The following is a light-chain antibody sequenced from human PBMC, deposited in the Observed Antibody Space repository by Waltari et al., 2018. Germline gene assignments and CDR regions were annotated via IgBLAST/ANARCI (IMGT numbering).Light chain of an antibody. CDR2: VNSDGSH. CDR1: SGHSSYA. V-gene: IGLV4-69*01. Sequence: QVVLTQSPSASASLGASVKLTCTPSSGHSSYAIAGHPQQPEKGPRYLMKVNSDGSHSRGDGIPDRFSGSSSGAERYLTISRLQSEDEADYYCQAWGTGTKREFGGGTKLTVL. CDR3: QAWGTGTKRE. J-gene: IGLJ2*01.